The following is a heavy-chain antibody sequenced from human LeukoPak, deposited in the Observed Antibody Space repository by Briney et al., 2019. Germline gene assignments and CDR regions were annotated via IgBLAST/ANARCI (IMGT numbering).Heavy chain of an antibody. V-gene: IGHV3-21*01. CDR3: ASQSSSVPFDY. D-gene: IGHD6-6*01. Sequence: GGSLRLSCAASGFTFSSYSMNWVRQAPGKGLEWVSSISSSSSYIYYADSVKGRFTISRDNAKNPLYLQMNSLRAEDMAVYYCASQSSSVPFDYWGQGTLVTVSS. CDR2: ISSSSSYI. CDR1: GFTFSSYS. J-gene: IGHJ4*02.